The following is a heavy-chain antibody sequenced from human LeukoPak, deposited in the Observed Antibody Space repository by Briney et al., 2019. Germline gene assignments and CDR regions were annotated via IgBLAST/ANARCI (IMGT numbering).Heavy chain of an antibody. CDR2: INPNSGGT. D-gene: IGHD2-15*01. V-gene: IGHV1-2*06. CDR1: GYTFTGYY. CDR3: ARRNQHCSGGSCYIYFDY. Sequence: ASVKVSCKASGYTFTGYYMHWVRQAPGQGLEWRGRINPNSGGTNYAQKFQGRVTMTRDTSISTAYMELSRLRSDDTAVYYCARRNQHCSGGSCYIYFDYGGQGTLVTVSS. J-gene: IGHJ4*02.